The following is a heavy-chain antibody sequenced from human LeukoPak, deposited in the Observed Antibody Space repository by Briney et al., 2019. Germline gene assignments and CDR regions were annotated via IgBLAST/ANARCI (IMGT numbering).Heavy chain of an antibody. J-gene: IGHJ5*02. CDR3: AKDWGSSGWYNWFDP. Sequence: GGSLRLSCAVSGFTIANHGMHWVRQAPGKGLEWVAMISHDGAAVYYGDSVKGRHTISRDNSNNTLCLQMNSLRVEDTAVYYCAKDWGSSGWYNWFDPWGQGTLVTVSS. CDR1: GFTIANHG. D-gene: IGHD6-19*01. CDR2: ISHDGAAV. V-gene: IGHV3-30*18.